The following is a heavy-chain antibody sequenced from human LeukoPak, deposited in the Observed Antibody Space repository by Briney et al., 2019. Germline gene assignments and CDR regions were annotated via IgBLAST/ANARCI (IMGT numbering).Heavy chain of an antibody. J-gene: IGHJ4*02. Sequence: PGESLKISCAASGFTFSNYGMHWVRQAPGKGLEWVSVISYDGSNKYYADSVKGRFTISRDNSKNTLYLQMNSLRAEDTAMYYCAKNSGSTALWGQGTLVTVSS. CDR2: ISYDGSNK. D-gene: IGHD1-26*01. CDR3: AKNSGSTAL. CDR1: GFTFSNYG. V-gene: IGHV3-30*18.